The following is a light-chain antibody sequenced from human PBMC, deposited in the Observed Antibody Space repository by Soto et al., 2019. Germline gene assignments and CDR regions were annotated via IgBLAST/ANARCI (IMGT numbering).Light chain of an antibody. J-gene: IGLJ2*01. CDR2: GNT. V-gene: IGLV1-40*01. CDR3: QSYDSSLSGSVV. Sequence: QSALTQPPSVSGAPGQRVTISCTGSSSNIGAGYDVHWYQQLPGTAPKLLIYGNTNRPSGVPDRFSGSKSGTSASLAITGLQAEDEADYYCQSYDSSLSGSVVFGEGTKVTVL. CDR1: SSNIGAGYD.